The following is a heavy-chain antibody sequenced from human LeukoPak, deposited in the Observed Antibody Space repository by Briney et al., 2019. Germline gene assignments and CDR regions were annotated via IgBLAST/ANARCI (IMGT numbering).Heavy chain of an antibody. D-gene: IGHD3-10*01. J-gene: IGHJ4*02. CDR1: RFTFSNYD. CDR2: ISSSSSYI. CDR3: AVMVRGYYFDY. V-gene: IGHV3-21*01. Sequence: GGSLRLSCAASRFTFSNYDMTWVRQAPGKGLEWVSSISSSSSYIYYADSVKGRFTISRDNAKNSLYLQMNSLRAEDTAVYYCAVMVRGYYFDYWGQGTLVTVSS.